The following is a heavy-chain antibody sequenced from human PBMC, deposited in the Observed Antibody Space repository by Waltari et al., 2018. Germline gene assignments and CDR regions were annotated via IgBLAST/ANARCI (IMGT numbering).Heavy chain of an antibody. J-gene: IGHJ3*02. D-gene: IGHD2-2*01. CDR2: IYYSGST. CDR1: GGSLSSSSYY. V-gene: IGHV4-39*07. CDR3: ARAPSYCSSTSCYLDAFDI. Sequence: QLQLQESGPGLVKPSETLSLTCTVSGGSLSSSSYYRGWIRQPPGKGLEWIGSIYYSGSTYYNPSLKSRVTISVDTSKNQFSLKLSSVTAADTAVYYCARAPSYCSSTSCYLDAFDIWGQGTMVTVSS.